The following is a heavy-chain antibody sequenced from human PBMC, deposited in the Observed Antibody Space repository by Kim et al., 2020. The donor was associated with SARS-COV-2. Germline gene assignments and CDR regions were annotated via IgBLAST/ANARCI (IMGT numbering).Heavy chain of an antibody. CDR2: IIPIFGTA. J-gene: IGHJ1*01. V-gene: IGHV1-69*13. CDR1: GGTFSSYA. Sequence: SVKVSCKASGGTFSSYAISWVRQAPGQGLEWMGGIIPIFGTANYAQKFQGRVTITADESTSTAYMELSSLRSEDTAVYYCAGDSHDYGDYPSIYGAEYFQHWGQGTLVTVSS. CDR3: AGDSHDYGDYPSIYGAEYFQH. D-gene: IGHD4-17*01.